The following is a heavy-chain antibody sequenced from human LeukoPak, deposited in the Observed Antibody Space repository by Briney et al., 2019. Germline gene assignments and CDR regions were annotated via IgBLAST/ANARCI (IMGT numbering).Heavy chain of an antibody. CDR2: ISYDGSNK. D-gene: IGHD6-19*01. V-gene: IGHV3-30-3*01. J-gene: IGHJ4*02. CDR3: ARDAFRGSGWYAHFDY. CDR1: GFTFSSYA. Sequence: QSGGSLRLSCAASGFTFSSYAMHWVRQAPGKGLEWVAVISYDGSNKYYADSVKGRFTISRDHSKNTLYLQMNSLRAEDTAVYYCARDAFRGSGWYAHFDYWGQGTLVTVSS.